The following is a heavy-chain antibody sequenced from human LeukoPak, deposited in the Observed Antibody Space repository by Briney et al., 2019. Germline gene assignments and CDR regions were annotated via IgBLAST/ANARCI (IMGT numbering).Heavy chain of an antibody. CDR2: ISYDGNNK. CDR1: EITFSSYA. D-gene: IGHD4-23*01. Sequence: EPGGSLRLSGEGSEITFSSYAMHWDRQAPGKGLEWVAVISYDGNNKYYADSVKGRFTISRDNSKNTLYVQMNSLRAEDTAVYYCARGASGGNSGYYYYGMDVWGQGPTVTVSS. CDR3: ARGASGGNSGYYYYGMDV. V-gene: IGHV3-30-3*01. J-gene: IGHJ6*02.